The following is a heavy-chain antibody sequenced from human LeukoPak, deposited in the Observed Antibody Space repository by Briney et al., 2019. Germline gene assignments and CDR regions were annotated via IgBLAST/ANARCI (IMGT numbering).Heavy chain of an antibody. Sequence: GASLRLSCAASWFTVSCNYMCWGRPPPGERVEWVLVISSGGSTYYADSVKGRFTISRDNSKNTLYLQMNSLRAEDTAVYYCARGPGHYDSSGYYYSVFYWGQGTLVTVSS. V-gene: IGHV3-53*01. J-gene: IGHJ4*02. D-gene: IGHD3-22*01. CDR3: ARGPGHYDSSGYYYSVFY. CDR2: ISSGGST. CDR1: WFTVSCNY.